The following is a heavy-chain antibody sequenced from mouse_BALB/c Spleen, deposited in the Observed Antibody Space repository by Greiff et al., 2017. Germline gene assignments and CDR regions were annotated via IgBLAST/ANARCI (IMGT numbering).Heavy chain of an antibody. CDR2: ISNGGGST. CDR1: GFTFSSYT. CDR3: ARTVYYFDY. Sequence: EVKLMESGGGLVQPGGSLKLSCAASGFTFSSYTMSWVRQTPEKRLEWVAYISNGGGSTYYPDTVKGRFTISRDNAKNTLYLQMSSLKSEDTAMYYCARTVYYFDYWGQGTTLTVSS. V-gene: IGHV5-12-2*01. J-gene: IGHJ2*01.